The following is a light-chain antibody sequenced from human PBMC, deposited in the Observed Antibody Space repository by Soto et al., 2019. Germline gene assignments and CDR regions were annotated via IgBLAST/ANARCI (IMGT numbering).Light chain of an antibody. CDR1: SGSVSTNYY. CDR2: STN. Sequence: QTVVTQEPSFSVSPGGTVTLTCGLSSGSVSTNYYPNWYQQTPGQAPRTLIYSTNTRSSGVPDRFSGSILGNKAALTITGAQADDESDYYCVLYVGSGIWVFGGGTKPPS. CDR3: VLYVGSGIWV. J-gene: IGLJ3*02. V-gene: IGLV8-61*01.